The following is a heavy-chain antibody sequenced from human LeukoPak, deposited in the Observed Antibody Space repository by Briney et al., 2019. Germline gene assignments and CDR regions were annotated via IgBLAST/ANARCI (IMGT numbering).Heavy chain of an antibody. CDR1: GGSISSSSYY. D-gene: IGHD4-17*01. CDR2: IYYSGST. V-gene: IGHV4-39*01. CDR3: ARVYGDHATGFDP. J-gene: IGHJ5*02. Sequence: PSETLSLTCTVSGGSISSSSYYWGWIRQPPGKGLEWIGSIYYSGSTYYNPSLKSRVTISVDTSKNQFSLKLSSVTAADTAVYYCARVYGDHATGFDPWGQGTLVTVSS.